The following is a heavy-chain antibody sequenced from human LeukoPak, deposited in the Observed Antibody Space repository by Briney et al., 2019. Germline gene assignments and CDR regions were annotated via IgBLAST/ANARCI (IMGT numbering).Heavy chain of an antibody. Sequence: GGSLRLSCAASGFTFSSYGMDWVRQAPGKGLEWVAVISYDGSNKYYADSVKGRFTISRDNSKNTLYLQMNSLRAEDTAVYYCAKDPASYDSSGHIYYFDYWGQGTLVTVSS. V-gene: IGHV3-30*18. CDR1: GFTFSSYG. CDR2: ISYDGSNK. J-gene: IGHJ4*02. CDR3: AKDPASYDSSGHIYYFDY. D-gene: IGHD3-22*01.